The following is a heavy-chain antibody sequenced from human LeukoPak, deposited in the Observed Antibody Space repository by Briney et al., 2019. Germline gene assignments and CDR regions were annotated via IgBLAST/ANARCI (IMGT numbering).Heavy chain of an antibody. CDR1: DFTFSTYD. D-gene: IGHD6-19*01. J-gene: IGHJ4*02. Sequence: GGSLRLSCVASDFTFSTYDMTWVRQAPGKGLEWVSAISGSGGSTYYADSVKGRFIISRDNSKNTLYLQMNSLRAEDTAVYYCAKDTPDDIAVAAPYFDYWGQGTLVTVSS. CDR2: ISGSGGST. CDR3: AKDTPDDIAVAAPYFDY. V-gene: IGHV3-23*01.